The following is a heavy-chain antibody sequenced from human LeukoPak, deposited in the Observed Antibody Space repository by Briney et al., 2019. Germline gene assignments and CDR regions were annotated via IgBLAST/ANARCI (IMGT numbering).Heavy chain of an antibody. Sequence: GGSLRLSCAASGFTFSNYWMAWVRQAPGKGPEWVANINLDGSQKYYVDSVKGRFTISRDNAKNSLYLQMNSLRAEDTAVYYCARGVCGGDCYPPYYFDYWGQGTLVTVSS. CDR3: ARGVCGGDCYPPYYFDY. CDR1: GFTFSNYW. V-gene: IGHV3-7*03. D-gene: IGHD2-21*02. CDR2: INLDGSQK. J-gene: IGHJ4*02.